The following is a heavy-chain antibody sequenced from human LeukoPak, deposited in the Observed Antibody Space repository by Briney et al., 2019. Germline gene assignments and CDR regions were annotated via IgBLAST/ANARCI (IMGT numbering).Heavy chain of an antibody. CDR2: IKTDGSEA. V-gene: IGHV3-7*01. CDR1: GFTFSTYW. J-gene: IGHJ4*02. D-gene: IGHD5/OR15-5a*01. Sequence: PGGSLRLSCAVSGFTFSTYWMSCVRQAPGKGLEWVANIKTDGSEANYVDSVKGRLTISRDNARKSLFLVLNNLRAEDTAVYYCARDVSYLDYWGQGTLVTVSS. CDR3: ARDVSYLDY.